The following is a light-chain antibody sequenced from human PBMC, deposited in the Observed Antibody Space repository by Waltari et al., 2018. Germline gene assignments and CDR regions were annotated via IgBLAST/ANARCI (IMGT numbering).Light chain of an antibody. J-gene: IGLJ3*02. Sequence: QSALTPPASVSGSPGQAINISCTGPNSYVGAYNLVSWYQQYPGRAPRLMIYEARNRPSGVSNRFSASKSGNTASLTISGLQADDEADYYCCSYGGSYTWVFGGGTKVTVL. CDR3: CSYGGSYTWV. CDR1: NSYVGAYNL. CDR2: EAR. V-gene: IGLV2-23*01.